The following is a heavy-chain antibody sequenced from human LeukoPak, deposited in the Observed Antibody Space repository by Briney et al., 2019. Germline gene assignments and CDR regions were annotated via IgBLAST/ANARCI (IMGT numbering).Heavy chain of an antibody. CDR2: ISYDGSNK. V-gene: IGHV3-30-3*01. Sequence: PGGSLRLSCAASGFTFSSYAMHWVRQAPGKGLEWVAVISYDGSNKYYADSVKGRFTISRDNSKNTLYLQMNSLRAEDTAVYYCASYGSFGELYRNWFDPWGQGTLVTVSS. J-gene: IGHJ5*02. CDR1: GFTFSSYA. D-gene: IGHD3-10*01. CDR3: ASYGSFGELYRNWFDP.